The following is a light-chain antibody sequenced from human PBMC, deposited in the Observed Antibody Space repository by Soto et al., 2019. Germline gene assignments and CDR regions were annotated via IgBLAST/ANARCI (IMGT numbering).Light chain of an antibody. J-gene: IGKJ1*01. CDR1: QSVSSSY. CDR3: QQYCSSPKT. V-gene: IGKV3-20*01. CDR2: GAT. Sequence: EIVLPQSPGTLSLSPGERATLSCRASQSVSSSYLAWYQQKPGQAHRLLIYGATSRATGIPDRFSGSGSGTDFTLTISRLEPEYFAVYYCQQYCSSPKTFGQGTKVEIK.